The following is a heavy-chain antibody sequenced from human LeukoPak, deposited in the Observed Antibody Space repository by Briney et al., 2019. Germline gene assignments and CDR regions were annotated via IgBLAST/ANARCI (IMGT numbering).Heavy chain of an antibody. Sequence: GGSLRLSCAASGFTFSSYSMNWVRQAPGKGLEWVSSISSSSSYIYYADSVKGRFTISRDNAKNSLYLQMNSLRAEDTALYYCARVKWFYYMDVWGKGTTVTVSS. CDR1: GFTFSSYS. CDR2: ISSSSSYI. J-gene: IGHJ6*03. CDR3: ARVKWFYYMDV. D-gene: IGHD2-8*01. V-gene: IGHV3-21*04.